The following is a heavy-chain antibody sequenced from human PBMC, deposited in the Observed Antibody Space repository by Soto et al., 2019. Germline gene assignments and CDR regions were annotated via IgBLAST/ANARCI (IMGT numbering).Heavy chain of an antibody. CDR3: TTPLGYCIGSSCSL. V-gene: IGHV3-15*07. D-gene: IGHD2-2*01. CDR1: GFIFSNAW. Sequence: PGGSLRLSCAASGFIFSNAWMNWVRQAPGKGLEWVGHIGTKTDGGTADYAAPVKGRFTISRDDSKNTLYLQMNSLKTEGTAVYYCTTPLGYCIGSSCSLWGQGTLVTVSS. CDR2: IGTKTDGGTA. J-gene: IGHJ4*02.